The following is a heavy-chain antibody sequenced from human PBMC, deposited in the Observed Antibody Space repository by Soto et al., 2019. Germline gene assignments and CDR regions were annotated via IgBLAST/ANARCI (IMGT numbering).Heavy chain of an antibody. J-gene: IGHJ4*02. CDR1: GFTFSSYG. Sequence: QVQLVESGGGVVQPGRSLRLSCAASGFTFSSYGMHWVRQAPGKGLEWVAVISYDGSNKYYADSVKGRFTISRDNSKNTLYLQMNSLRDADTAVYYCAKLLYQARSSKGGDDSWGQGTMVTVSS. CDR2: ISYDGSNK. CDR3: AKLLYQARSSKGGDDS. D-gene: IGHD2-2*01. V-gene: IGHV3-30*18.